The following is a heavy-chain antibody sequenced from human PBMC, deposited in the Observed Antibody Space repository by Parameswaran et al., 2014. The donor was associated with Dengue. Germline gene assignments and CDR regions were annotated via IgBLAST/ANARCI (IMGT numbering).Heavy chain of an antibody. D-gene: IGHD3-10*01. J-gene: IGHJ6*02. CDR2: ISYDGNNK. CDR3: ARDLGAYGMDV. V-gene: IGHV3-30*03. Sequence: WIRQPPGKGLEWVALISYDGNNKYYPDSVKGRFTISRDNSKNTLYLQMNSLRPADTAVYYCARDLGAYGMDVWGQGSTVTVSS.